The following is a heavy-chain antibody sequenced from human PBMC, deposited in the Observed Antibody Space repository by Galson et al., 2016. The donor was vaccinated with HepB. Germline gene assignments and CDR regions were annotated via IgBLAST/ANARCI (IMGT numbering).Heavy chain of an antibody. CDR3: ARDGPHYVLRKYYVMDV. Sequence: SVKVSCKASGYTFTSYNINWVRQAPGQGLEWMGWVNPNSGDTGYAQKFQCTVTMTRNTSISTAYMELSSLRSEDTAVYFCARDGPHYVLRKYYVMDVWGKGTTVTVSS. D-gene: IGHD2-8*01. CDR1: GYTFTSYN. V-gene: IGHV1-8*01. CDR2: VNPNSGDT. J-gene: IGHJ6*04.